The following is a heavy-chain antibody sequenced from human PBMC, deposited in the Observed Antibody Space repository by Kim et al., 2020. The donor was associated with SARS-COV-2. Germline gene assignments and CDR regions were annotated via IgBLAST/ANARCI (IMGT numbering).Heavy chain of an antibody. CDR2: RST. CDR3: ERGGSGSLDY. Sequence: RSTSDADYVKGRGNITRDNAKNTLYMQMNSLRAEDTAVYYCERGGSGSLDYWGQGTLVTVSS. D-gene: IGHD3-16*01. V-gene: IGHV3-74*01. J-gene: IGHJ4*02.